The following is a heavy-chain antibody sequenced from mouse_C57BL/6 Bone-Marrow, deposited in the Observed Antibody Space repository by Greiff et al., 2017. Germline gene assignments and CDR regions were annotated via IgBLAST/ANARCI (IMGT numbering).Heavy chain of an antibody. J-gene: IGHJ4*01. CDR1: GYTFTDYY. CDR2: INPYNGGT. D-gene: IGHD1-1*01. CDR3: ARNYGSSHYYAMDY. V-gene: IGHV1-19*01. Sequence: VQLQQSGPVLVKPGASVKMSCKASGYTFTDYYMNWVKQSHGKSLEWIGVINPYNGGTSYNQKFKGKATLTVDKYSSTAYMELNSLTSEDSAVYYCARNYGSSHYYAMDYWGQGTSVTVSS.